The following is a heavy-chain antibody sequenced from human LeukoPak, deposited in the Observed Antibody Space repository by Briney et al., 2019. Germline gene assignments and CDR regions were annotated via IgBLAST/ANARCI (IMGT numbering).Heavy chain of an antibody. V-gene: IGHV3-30*02. CDR3: ARDGRLGFGEFQVFDP. CDR1: GFTFSNYG. CDR2: IWHDGSNK. D-gene: IGHD3-10*01. J-gene: IGHJ5*02. Sequence: GGSLRLSCAASGFTFSNYGMHWVRQAPGKGLERVAIIWHDGSNKYYGDSVKGRFTTSRDNSQSTLYLQMNSLRAEDTAVYYCARDGRLGFGEFQVFDPWGQGTLVTVSS.